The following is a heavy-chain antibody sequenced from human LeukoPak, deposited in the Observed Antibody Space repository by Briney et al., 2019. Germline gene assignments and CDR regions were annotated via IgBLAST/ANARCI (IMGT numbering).Heavy chain of an antibody. Sequence: GGSLRLSCAASGFTFSSYRMNWVRRAPGKGLEWVSSISSSSSYIYYADSVKGRFTISRDNAKNSLYLQMNSLRAEDTAVYYCVKDGDDSGWYYFDYWGQGTLVTVSS. V-gene: IGHV3-21*01. CDR3: VKDGDDSGWYYFDY. D-gene: IGHD6-19*01. CDR1: GFTFSSYR. CDR2: ISSSSSYI. J-gene: IGHJ4*02.